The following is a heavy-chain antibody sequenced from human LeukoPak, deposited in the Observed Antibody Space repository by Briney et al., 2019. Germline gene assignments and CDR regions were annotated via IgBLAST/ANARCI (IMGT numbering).Heavy chain of an antibody. CDR1: GFTFSSYG. CDR3: AKDLMSGPPFDY. D-gene: IGHD2-8*01. CDR2: IWYDGSNK. J-gene: IGHJ4*02. V-gene: IGHV3-33*06. Sequence: PGGSLRLSCAASGFTFSSYGMHWVRQAPGKGLEWVAVIWYDGSNKYYADSVKGRFTISRDNSKNTLYLQMNSLRAEDTVVYYCAKDLMSGPPFDYWGQGTLVTVSS.